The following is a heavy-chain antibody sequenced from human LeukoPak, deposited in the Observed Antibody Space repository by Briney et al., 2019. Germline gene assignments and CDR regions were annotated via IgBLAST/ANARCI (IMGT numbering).Heavy chain of an antibody. Sequence: PGGSLRLSCAVSGFTVSRNYMSWVRQAPGKGLEWVSAVSGSGGNTHDADSVRGRFTISRDNSKNTLYLQMNSLRAEDTAVYYCAKTLGYNYGYVENWGQGTLVTVSS. CDR3: AKTLGYNYGYVEN. J-gene: IGHJ4*02. D-gene: IGHD5-18*01. V-gene: IGHV3-23*01. CDR2: VSGSGGNT. CDR1: GFTVSRNY.